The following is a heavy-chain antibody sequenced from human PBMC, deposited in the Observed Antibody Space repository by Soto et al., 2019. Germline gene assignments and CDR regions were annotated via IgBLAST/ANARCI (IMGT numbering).Heavy chain of an antibody. CDR2: IKDDGSER. J-gene: IGHJ4*02. D-gene: IGHD3-3*01. CDR3: ARDVGPVTIFGEALSGYFDF. Sequence: PGGSQRLSCAVSEFSFGSYWMSWVRQAPGKGLEWLASIKDDGSERYYLDSVKGRFTISRDNAKDSLSLQMNSLRGEDTAFYYCARDVGPVTIFGEALSGYFDFWGQGTLVTVSS. CDR1: EFSFGSYW. V-gene: IGHV3-7*03.